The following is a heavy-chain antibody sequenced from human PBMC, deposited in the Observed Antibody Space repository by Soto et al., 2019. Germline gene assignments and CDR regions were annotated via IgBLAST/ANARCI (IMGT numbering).Heavy chain of an antibody. CDR1: GFSLSNARLG. D-gene: IGHD6-19*01. Sequence: QVTLKESGPVLVKPTETLTLTCSVSGFSLSNARLGVSWIRQPPGKALEWLAHIFSNDEKFYSTSLKSRLTNYKDTSKSQVVLTMTNMDPVDTATYYCARIGSSGWYGGFDYWGQGNLVTVSS. V-gene: IGHV2-26*01. J-gene: IGHJ4*02. CDR3: ARIGSSGWYGGFDY. CDR2: IFSNDEK.